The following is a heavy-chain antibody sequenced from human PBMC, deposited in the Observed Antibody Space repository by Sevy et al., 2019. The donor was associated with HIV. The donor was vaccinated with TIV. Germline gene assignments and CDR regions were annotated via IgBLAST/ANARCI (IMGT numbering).Heavy chain of an antibody. CDR3: VRDGGCSTTKCLLYFDY. CDR1: GFTLNKYA. J-gene: IGHJ4*02. CDR2: ISTSTTYI. Sequence: GGSLRLSCAASGFTLNKYAMNWVRQAPGKGLEWVSSISTSTTYIYYADSVKGRFPISRDNAKNSLYLQMNRLRAEDTAVYYCVRDGGCSTTKCLLYFDYWGQGTLVTVSS. D-gene: IGHD2-2*01. V-gene: IGHV3-21*01.